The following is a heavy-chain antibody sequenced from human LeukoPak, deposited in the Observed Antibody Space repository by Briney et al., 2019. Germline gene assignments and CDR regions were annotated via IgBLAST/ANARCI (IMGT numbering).Heavy chain of an antibody. Sequence: GGSLRLSCAASGFTFSSSGMNWVRQAPGKGLEWVAVISYDGSNKYYADSVKGRFTISRDNSKNTLYLQMNSLRAEDTAVYYCVKDPWSGGSFGDYWGQGTLVTVSS. D-gene: IGHD2-15*01. V-gene: IGHV3-30*18. CDR3: VKDPWSGGSFGDY. CDR1: GFTFSSSG. J-gene: IGHJ4*02. CDR2: ISYDGSNK.